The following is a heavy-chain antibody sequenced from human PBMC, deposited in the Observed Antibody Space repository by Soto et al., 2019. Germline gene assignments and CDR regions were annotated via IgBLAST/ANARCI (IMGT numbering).Heavy chain of an antibody. CDR2: IIHSGST. J-gene: IGHJ6*02. CDR1: GGSFSGYY. D-gene: IGHD3-10*01. V-gene: IGHV4-34*01. CDR3: ARGRRGSYYYGSGSYYNALSDYYYYGMDV. Sequence: SETLSLTCAVYGGSFSGYYWSWIRQPPGKGLEWIGEIIHSGSTNYNPSLKSRVTISVDTSKNQFSLKLSSVTAADTAVYYCARGRRGSYYYGSGSYYNALSDYYYYGMDVWGQGTTVT.